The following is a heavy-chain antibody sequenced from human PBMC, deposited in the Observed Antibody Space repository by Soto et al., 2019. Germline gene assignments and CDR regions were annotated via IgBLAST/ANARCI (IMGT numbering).Heavy chain of an antibody. D-gene: IGHD3-3*01. CDR1: GGSISSSSYY. V-gene: IGHV4-39*01. CDR3: ARREQSIFGVAEAFDY. J-gene: IGHJ4*02. CDR2: IYYSGST. Sequence: SETLSLTCTVSGGSISSSSYYWGWIRQPPGKGLEWIGSIYYSGSTYYNPSLKSRVTISVDTSKNQFSLKLSSVTAADTAVYYCARREQSIFGVAEAFDYWGQGTLVTVSS.